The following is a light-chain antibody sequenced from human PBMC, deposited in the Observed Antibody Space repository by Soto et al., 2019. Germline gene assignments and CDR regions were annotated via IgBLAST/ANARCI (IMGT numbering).Light chain of an antibody. CDR1: SSNVGVNF. CDR3: AAWDDSLRGRV. J-gene: IGLJ1*01. CDR2: RND. Sequence: QSVLTQPPSASGTPGQRVTISCSGSSSNVGVNFVYWYQHLPGTAPKLLIYRNDHRPSGVPDRFSACKSGSSSSLAISGLRYADEADYYCAAWDDSLRGRVFGTGTKLTVL. V-gene: IGLV1-47*01.